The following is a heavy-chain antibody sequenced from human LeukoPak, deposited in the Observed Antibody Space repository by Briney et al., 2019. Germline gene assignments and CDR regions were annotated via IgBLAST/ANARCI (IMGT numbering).Heavy chain of an antibody. CDR2: LHSGGIT. V-gene: IGHV3-53*05. J-gene: IGHJ4*02. D-gene: IGHD6-13*01. CDR1: GLNVSSNS. CDR3: ARVKGGIAAAGNYFDY. Sequence: GGSLRLSCAASGLNVSSNSLTWVRQGPGKGLEWLSVLHSGGITHYADSVKGRITISRDNSKNTLHLQMNSLRTEDTAVYYCARVKGGIAAAGNYFDYWGQGTLVTVSS.